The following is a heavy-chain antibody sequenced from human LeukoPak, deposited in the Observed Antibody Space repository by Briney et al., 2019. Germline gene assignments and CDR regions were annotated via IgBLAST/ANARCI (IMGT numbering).Heavy chain of an antibody. V-gene: IGHV4-34*01. CDR2: INHSGST. CDR1: GGSFSGYY. J-gene: IGHJ3*02. D-gene: IGHD5-12*01. Sequence: SETLSLTCAVYGGSFSGYYWSWIRQPPGKGLEWIGEINHSGSTSYNPSLKSRVTISVDTSKNQFSLKLSSVTAADTAVYYCARVYGSGYDFRGAFDIWGQGTMVTVSS. CDR3: ARVYGSGYDFRGAFDI.